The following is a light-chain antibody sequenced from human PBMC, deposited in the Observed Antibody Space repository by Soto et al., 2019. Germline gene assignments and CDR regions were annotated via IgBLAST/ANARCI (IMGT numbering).Light chain of an antibody. Sequence: QSALTQPPSVSGSPGQSVTISCTGTSTDFVSYNRVSWYQQPPGTAPKLIIYEVSKRPSGVPDRFSGSKFGNTASLTVSGLQAEDEADYYCSSYGGSNNLIFGGGTKLTVL. CDR1: STDFVSYNR. V-gene: IGLV2-8*01. J-gene: IGLJ2*01. CDR3: SSYGGSNNLI. CDR2: EVS.